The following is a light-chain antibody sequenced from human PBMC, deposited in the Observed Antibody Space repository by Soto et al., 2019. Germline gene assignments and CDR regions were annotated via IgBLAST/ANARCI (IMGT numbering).Light chain of an antibody. CDR2: DAS. J-gene: IGKJ4*01. V-gene: IGKV3-20*01. CDR3: QQYGSSPLT. Sequence: EIVLKQSPGTLSLSPGERATLSCRASQSVSSSYLAWYQQKPGQAPRLLIYDASSRATGIPDRFSGSGSGTDFTLTISRLEPEDFAVYNCQQYGSSPLTFGGGTKVDIK. CDR1: QSVSSSY.